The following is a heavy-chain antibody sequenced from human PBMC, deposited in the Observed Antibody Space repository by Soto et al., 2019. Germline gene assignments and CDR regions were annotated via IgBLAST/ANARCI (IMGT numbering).Heavy chain of an antibody. CDR2: ISYDGSNK. J-gene: IGHJ4*02. CDR1: GFTFSSYA. V-gene: IGHV3-30-3*01. D-gene: IGHD4-17*01. Sequence: QVQLVESGGGVVQPGRSLRLSCAASGFTFSSYAMHWVRQALGKGLEWVAVISYDGSNKYYADSVKGRFTISRDNSKNTLYLQMNSLRAEDTAVYYCARGKATVTLDYWGQGTLVTVSS. CDR3: ARGKATVTLDY.